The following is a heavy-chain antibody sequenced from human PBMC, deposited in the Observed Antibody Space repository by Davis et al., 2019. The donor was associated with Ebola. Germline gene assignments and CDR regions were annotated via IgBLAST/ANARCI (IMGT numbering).Heavy chain of an antibody. CDR2: TTSSSRYI. J-gene: IGHJ6*02. CDR3: ARSLGLRGRYYYYYTMNV. Sequence: PGGALRLSCAASGFIFCIYSMNWGRQAPGEGLGWVSSTTSSSRYIYYADSVKGRFTISRDNAKNSVYLQMNSLRAEDTAVYYCARSLGLRGRYYYYYTMNVWGQGTTVTVSS. V-gene: IGHV3-21*01. D-gene: IGHD3-10*01. CDR1: GFIFCIYS.